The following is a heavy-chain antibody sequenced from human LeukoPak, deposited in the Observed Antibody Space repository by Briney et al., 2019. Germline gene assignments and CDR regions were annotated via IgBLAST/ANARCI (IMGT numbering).Heavy chain of an antibody. D-gene: IGHD2-2*01. CDR1: GFTFSTNW. V-gene: IGHV3-7*03. CDR3: ARDPDCTTTSCFDY. J-gene: IGHJ4*02. CDR2: IKEDGSET. Sequence: GGSLRLSCTASGFTFSTNWMAWVRQAPGKGLEWVANIKEDGSETYYVDSVKGRFTISRDNAKNSVYLQMSGLRAEDTAVYYCARDPDCTTTSCFDYWGQGTLVTVSS.